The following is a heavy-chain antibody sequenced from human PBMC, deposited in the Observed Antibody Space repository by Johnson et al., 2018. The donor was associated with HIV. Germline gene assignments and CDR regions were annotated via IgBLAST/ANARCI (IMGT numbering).Heavy chain of an antibody. J-gene: IGHJ3*02. D-gene: IGHD6-13*01. CDR3: ARDGLAARVVGAFDI. Sequence: QMQLVESGGVVVQPGGSLRLSCAASGFTFDNYAMHWVRQAPGKGLEWVAVISYDGSNKYYADSVKGRFTISRDNSKNTLYLQMNSLRAEDTAVYYCARDGLAARVVGAFDIWGQGTMVTVSS. CDR1: GFTFDNYA. CDR2: ISYDGSNK. V-gene: IGHV3-30-3*01.